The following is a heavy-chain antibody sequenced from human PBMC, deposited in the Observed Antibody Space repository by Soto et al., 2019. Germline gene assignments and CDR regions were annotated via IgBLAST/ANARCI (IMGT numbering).Heavy chain of an antibody. CDR3: ARRDSSGYDPDAFDI. V-gene: IGHV5-51*01. CDR1: GYEFTSYW. D-gene: IGHD3-22*01. CDR2: IFPGDSDT. J-gene: IGHJ3*02. Sequence: GESLKISCKGSGYEFTSYWIGWVRQMPGKGLEWMGIIFPGDSDTRYSPSFHGQVTISADNSISTAYLQWSSMRASDTAMYYCARRDSSGYDPDAFDIWDQGTLVTVAS.